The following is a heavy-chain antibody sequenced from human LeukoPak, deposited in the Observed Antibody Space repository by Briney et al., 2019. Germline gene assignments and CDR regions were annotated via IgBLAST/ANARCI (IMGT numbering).Heavy chain of an antibody. J-gene: IGHJ4*02. D-gene: IGHD3-10*01. CDR3: ARRASGTQHFDN. CDR2: IYHSGST. V-gene: IGHV4-39*01. Sequence: SETLSLTCSVSGGSISSRFYYWGWIRQPPGKGLEWIGSIYHSGSTYYNPSLKSRVTISVDTSQNQFSLKLSAVTAADTAVYFCARRASGTQHFDNWGQGTLVTVSS. CDR1: GGSISSRFYY.